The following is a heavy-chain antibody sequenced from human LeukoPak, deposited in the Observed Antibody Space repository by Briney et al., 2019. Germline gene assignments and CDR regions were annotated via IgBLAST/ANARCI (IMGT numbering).Heavy chain of an antibody. J-gene: IGHJ3*02. Sequence: ASVKVSCKVSGYTLTELSMHWVRQAPGKGLEWMGGFDPEDGETIYAQKFQGRVTITEDTSTDTAYMELSSLRSEDTAVYYCATPRRAPLDAFDIWGQGTMVTVSS. CDR2: FDPEDGET. CDR1: GYTLTELS. V-gene: IGHV1-24*01. CDR3: ATPRRAPLDAFDI.